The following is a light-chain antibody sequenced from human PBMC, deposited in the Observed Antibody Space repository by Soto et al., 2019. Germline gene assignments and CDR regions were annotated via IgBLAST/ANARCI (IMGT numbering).Light chain of an antibody. Sequence: EIVLTQSPGTLSLSPGERATLSCRASQSVSSSSLAWYQQKPGQAPRLLIYNTSSRRTGVPDRFSGSGSETDFTLIISRLEPEDFALYYCQQYGSSRPTFGQGTKVEIK. J-gene: IGKJ1*01. CDR1: QSVSSSS. V-gene: IGKV3-20*01. CDR2: NTS. CDR3: QQYGSSRPT.